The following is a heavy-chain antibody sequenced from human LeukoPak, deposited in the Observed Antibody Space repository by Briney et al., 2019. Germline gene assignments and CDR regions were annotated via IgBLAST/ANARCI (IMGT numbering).Heavy chain of an antibody. CDR1: GFTFSSYV. V-gene: IGHV3-23*01. D-gene: IGHD2-15*01. Sequence: GGSLRLSCAASGFTFSSYVMSWVRQAPGKGLGWVSAISGSGVNTYYADSVKGRFTISRDTSKNTLYLQMNSLRAEDTAVYYYAKFGGSGGSSRWFDPWGQGTLVTVSS. CDR2: ISGSGVNT. CDR3: AKFGGSGGSSRWFDP. J-gene: IGHJ5*02.